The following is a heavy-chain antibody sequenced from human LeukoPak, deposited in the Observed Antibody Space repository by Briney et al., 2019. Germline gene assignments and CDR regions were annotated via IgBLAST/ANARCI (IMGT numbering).Heavy chain of an antibody. CDR2: ISSSGSTI. J-gene: IGHJ4*02. CDR3: ARDPGYCSGGSCYDHFDY. CDR1: GFTFSSYE. V-gene: IGHV3-48*03. Sequence: GGSLRLSCAASGFTFSSYEMNWVRQAPGKGLEWVSYISSSGSTIYYADSVKGRFTISRDNDKNSLYLQMSSLRAEDTAVYYCARDPGYCSGGSCYDHFDYWGQGTLVTVSS. D-gene: IGHD2-15*01.